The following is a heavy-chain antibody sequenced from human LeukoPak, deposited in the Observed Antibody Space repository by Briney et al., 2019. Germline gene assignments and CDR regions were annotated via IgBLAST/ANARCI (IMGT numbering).Heavy chain of an antibody. CDR3: ARGYYDFWSGYYYYYYYYMDV. V-gene: IGHV4-4*07. J-gene: IGHJ6*03. Sequence: TSETLSLTCTVSGGSISSYYWSWIRQPAGKGLEWIGRIYTSGSTNYNPSLKSRVTMSVDTSKNQFSLKLSSVTAADTAVYYCARGYYDFWSGYYYYYYYYMDVWGKGTTVTVSS. CDR1: GGSISSYY. CDR2: IYTSGST. D-gene: IGHD3-3*01.